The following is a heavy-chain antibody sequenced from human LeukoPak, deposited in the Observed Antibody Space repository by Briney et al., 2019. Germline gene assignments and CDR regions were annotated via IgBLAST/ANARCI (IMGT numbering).Heavy chain of an antibody. Sequence: SVTVSCKASGVTFSSSAISWVRQAPGQGLEWIGGILPVFGTVNSAQKLQGRVTITKDDSTTTAYMELSSLRSEDTAVYYCATNPMTGYHLGDYYYFYMAVWGKGTTVTVS. CDR3: ATNPMTGYHLGDYYYFYMAV. CDR1: GVTFSSSA. V-gene: IGHV1-69*05. D-gene: IGHD1-20*01. J-gene: IGHJ6*03. CDR2: ILPVFGTV.